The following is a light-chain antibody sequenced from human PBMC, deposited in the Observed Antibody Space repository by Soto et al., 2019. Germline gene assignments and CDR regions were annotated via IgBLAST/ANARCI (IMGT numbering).Light chain of an antibody. Sequence: QTVVTQEPSFSVSPGGTVTLTCGLSSGSVSTSYYPSWYQQTPGQAPRTLIYSTNIRSSGVPDRFSGSILGNKAALTITGAQADDESDYYCVLYMGSGIWVFGGGTKLT. CDR3: VLYMGSGIWV. J-gene: IGLJ3*02. CDR1: SGSVSTSYY. CDR2: STN. V-gene: IGLV8-61*01.